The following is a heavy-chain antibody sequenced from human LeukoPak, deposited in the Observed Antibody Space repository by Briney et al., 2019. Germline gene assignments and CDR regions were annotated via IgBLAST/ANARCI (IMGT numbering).Heavy chain of an antibody. D-gene: IGHD3/OR15-3a*01. CDR1: GFTFSSYW. CDR2: IKRDGSEK. J-gene: IGHJ6*03. V-gene: IGHV3-7*01. Sequence: SGGSLRLSCAASGFTFSSYWMSWVRQAPGKGLEWVANIKRDGSEKYYVDSVKGRFTISRDNAKNSLYLQMNSLRAEDTAVYYCGRGTGYYYYYYMDVWGKGTTVIVSS. CDR3: GRGTGYYYYYYMDV.